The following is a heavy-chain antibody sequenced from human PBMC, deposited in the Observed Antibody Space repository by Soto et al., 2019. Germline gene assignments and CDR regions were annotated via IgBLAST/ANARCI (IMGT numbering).Heavy chain of an antibody. Sequence: QVQLVQSGSEVKEPGASVTVSCKASGYTFNNYGITWVRQSPGQGLEWIGWISAYKGNANYAQKFQGRVTLTRDTSTSTADLELRSLRSDDTAVYYCARGTRRFGELFDAFDIWGQGTMVPVSS. CDR2: ISAYKGNA. CDR1: GYTFNNYG. V-gene: IGHV1-18*01. CDR3: ARGTRRFGELFDAFDI. D-gene: IGHD3-10*01. J-gene: IGHJ3*02.